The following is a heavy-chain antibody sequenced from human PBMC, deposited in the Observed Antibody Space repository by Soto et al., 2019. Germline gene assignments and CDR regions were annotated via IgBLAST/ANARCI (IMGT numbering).Heavy chain of an antibody. CDR1: GYNFATYW. D-gene: IGHD6-19*01. V-gene: IGHV5-51*01. J-gene: IGHJ5*02. CDR2: IYPIKSQT. CDR3: ARGFNGWAGRFDP. Sequence: GESLKISCKGSGYNFATYWISWVRQMPVIGLEYMGTIYPIKSQTIYSPSFQGLVAISFYTSLNTSYLQLFSLRASDTATYYCARGFNGWAGRFDPWGQGTVVTVSS.